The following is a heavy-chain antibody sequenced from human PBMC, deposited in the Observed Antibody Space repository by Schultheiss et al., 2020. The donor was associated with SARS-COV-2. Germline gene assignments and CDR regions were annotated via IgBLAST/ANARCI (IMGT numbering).Heavy chain of an antibody. CDR1: GFTFSSYG. V-gene: IGHV3-30*03. Sequence: GGSLRLSCAASGFTFSSYGMHWVRQAPGKGLEWVAVISYDGSNKYYADSVKGRFTISRDNSKNTLYLQMNSLRAEDTAVYYCARVKGRYYTIFGPDYYYMDVWGKGTTVTVSS. J-gene: IGHJ6*03. D-gene: IGHD3-3*01. CDR3: ARVKGRYYTIFGPDYYYMDV. CDR2: ISYDGSNK.